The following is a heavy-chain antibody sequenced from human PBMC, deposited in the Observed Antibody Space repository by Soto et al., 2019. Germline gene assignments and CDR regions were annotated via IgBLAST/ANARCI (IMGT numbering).Heavy chain of an antibody. CDR1: GFTFSTYW. J-gene: IGHJ4*02. CDR2: INPDGNVG. CDR3: AGWGGHGYND. D-gene: IGHD5-12*01. V-gene: IGHV3-7*03. Sequence: AESLRLSCVVSGFTFSTYWMNWVRQAPGKGLEWVANINPDGNVGTYVDSVRGRFTTTRDNVKNSLYLQMNSVRADDRAVYFCAGWGGHGYNDWGQGIMVTVSS.